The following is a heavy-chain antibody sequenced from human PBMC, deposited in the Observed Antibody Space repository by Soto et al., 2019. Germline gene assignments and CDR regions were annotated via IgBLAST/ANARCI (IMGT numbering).Heavy chain of an antibody. J-gene: IGHJ4*02. CDR2: IYYSGST. CDR3: VSGYPWIGFDY. V-gene: IGHV4-59*08. CDR1: GDSISSYY. D-gene: IGHD5-18*01. Sequence: PSETLSLTCTVSGDSISSYYWSWIRQPPGKGLEWIGYIYYSGSTNYNPSLKSRVTISVDTSKNQFSLKLSSVTAADTAVYYCVSGYPWIGFDYWGQGTLVTVSS.